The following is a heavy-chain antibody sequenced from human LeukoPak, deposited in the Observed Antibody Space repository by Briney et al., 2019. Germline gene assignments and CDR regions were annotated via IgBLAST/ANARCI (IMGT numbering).Heavy chain of an antibody. J-gene: IGHJ3*02. V-gene: IGHV3-7*01. CDR2: IKKDGSEK. D-gene: IGHD3-22*01. CDR3: ARVRDPRQYYYDNSGYRNAFDI. Sequence: PGGSLRLSCAASGLTFSSSWMSWVRQAPGKGLEWVANIKKDGSEKYYVDSVKGRFTISRDNAKNSLYLQMNSLRAEDTAVYYCARVRDPRQYYYDNSGYRNAFDIWGQGTMVTVSS. CDR1: GLTFSSSW.